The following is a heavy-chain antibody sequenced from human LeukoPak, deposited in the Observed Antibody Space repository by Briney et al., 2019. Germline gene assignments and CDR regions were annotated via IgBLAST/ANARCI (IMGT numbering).Heavy chain of an antibody. D-gene: IGHD2-15*01. V-gene: IGHV4-59*01. CDR2: IHYRGST. Sequence: SETLSLTCTVSGGSISSYYWSWIRQPPGKGLEWIGYIHYRGSTNYNPSLKSRVIISVDTSKNQFSLKLSSVTAAGTAVYYCAREAPICSGGTCYDYWGQGTLVTVSS. J-gene: IGHJ4*02. CDR1: GGSISSYY. CDR3: AREAPICSGGTCYDY.